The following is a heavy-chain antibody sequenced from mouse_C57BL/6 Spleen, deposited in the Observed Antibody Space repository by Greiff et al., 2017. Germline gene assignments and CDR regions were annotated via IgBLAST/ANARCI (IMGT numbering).Heavy chain of an antibody. V-gene: IGHV1-69*01. Sequence: QVQLQQPGAELVMPGASVKLSCKASGYTFTSYWMHWVKQRPGQGLEWIGEIDPSDSYTNYNQKFKGKSTLTVDKSSSTAYMQLSSLTSEDSAVYYCARITTVVARDYYAMDYWGQGTSVTVSS. CDR3: ARITTVVARDYYAMDY. D-gene: IGHD1-1*01. CDR1: GYTFTSYW. CDR2: IDPSDSYT. J-gene: IGHJ4*01.